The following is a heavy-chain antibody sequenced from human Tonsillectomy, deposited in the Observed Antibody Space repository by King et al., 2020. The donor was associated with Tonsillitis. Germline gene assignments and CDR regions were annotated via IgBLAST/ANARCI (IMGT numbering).Heavy chain of an antibody. CDR3: ARERVYCSSTSCYIRRTFYYFGMDV. Sequence: VQLVESGGGLVQPGGSLRLSCAASGFTFSNYWMSWVRQAPGKGLEWVANIKQDGSETFYVDSVTGRFTTSRDNAKNSLYLHIHSLRAEDTAVYYCARERVYCSSTSCYIRRTFYYFGMDVWGQGTTVIVS. CDR2: IKQDGSET. D-gene: IGHD2-2*01. V-gene: IGHV3-7*01. J-gene: IGHJ6*02. CDR1: GFTFSNYW.